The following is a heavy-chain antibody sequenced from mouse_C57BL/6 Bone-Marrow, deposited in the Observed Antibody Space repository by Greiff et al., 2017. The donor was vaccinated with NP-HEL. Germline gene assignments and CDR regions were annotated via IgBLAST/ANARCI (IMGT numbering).Heavy chain of an antibody. CDR3: ARHEGLGRYFAIFAY. CDR2: FYPGSGSI. CDR1: GYTFTEYT. Sequence: QVHVKQSGAELVKPGASVKLSCKASGYTFTEYTIHWVKQRSGQGLEWIGWFYPGSGSIKYNEKFKDKATLTADKSSSTVYMELSRLTSEDSAVYFCARHEGLGRYFAIFAYWGQGTLVTVSA. D-gene: IGHD4-1*01. J-gene: IGHJ3*01. V-gene: IGHV1-62-2*01.